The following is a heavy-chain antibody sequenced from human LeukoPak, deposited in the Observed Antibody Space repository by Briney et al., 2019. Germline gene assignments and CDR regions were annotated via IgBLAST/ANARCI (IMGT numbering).Heavy chain of an antibody. D-gene: IGHD1-14*01. CDR1: GGSVSSDY. J-gene: IGHJ4*02. CDR3: ARSELGYFDY. V-gene: IGHV4-59*02. Sequence: SETLSLTCTVSGGSVSSDYWSWIRQPPGKGLEWIGYIYYSGSTNYNPSLKSRVTISVDTSKNQFSLKLSSVTAADTAVYYCARSELGYFDYWGQGTLVTVSS. CDR2: IYYSGST.